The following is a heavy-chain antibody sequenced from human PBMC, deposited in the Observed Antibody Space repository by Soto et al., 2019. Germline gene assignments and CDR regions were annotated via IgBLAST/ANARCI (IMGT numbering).Heavy chain of an antibody. CDR2: IDYSGTT. CDR3: SLGMFMDV. V-gene: IGHV4-31*03. CDR1: GVSLSSSGHW. Sequence: QVQLQELGPGLVKPSETLSLSCTVSGVSLSSSGHWWNWVRQHPGKGLEWIGYIDYSGTTHYNPSLKNRVVMSIDPSKNQFSLNVNSVTAADTALYFCSLGMFMDVWGRGTTVTASS. J-gene: IGHJ6*03. D-gene: IGHD7-27*01.